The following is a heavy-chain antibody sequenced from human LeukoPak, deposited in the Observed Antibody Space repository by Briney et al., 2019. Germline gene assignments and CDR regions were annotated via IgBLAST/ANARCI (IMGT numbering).Heavy chain of an antibody. J-gene: IGHJ4*02. D-gene: IGHD3-10*01. CDR1: GYTFTSYY. Sequence: ASVTVSCTASGYTFTSYYMHWVRQAPGQGLEWMGIINPSGGSTSYAQKFQGRVTMTRDTSTSTVYMELRSLRSEDTAVYYCARDHEYYYGSGSYYPGGCDYWGQGTLVTVSS. V-gene: IGHV1-46*01. CDR2: INPSGGST. CDR3: ARDHEYYYGSGSYYPGGCDY.